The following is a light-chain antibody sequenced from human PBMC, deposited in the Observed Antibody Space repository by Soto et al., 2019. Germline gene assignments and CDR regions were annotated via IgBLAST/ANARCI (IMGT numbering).Light chain of an antibody. V-gene: IGKV1-33*01. CDR2: DAS. Sequence: DIQMTQSPSSLSGSVGDRVTITCRASQDINKYLNWYQQKPGKAPKLLIYDASNLETGVPSRFSGSGSGTDFTFAISSLQPEDIATYFCQQYDNLPLTFGQGTRLEIK. CDR1: QDINKY. J-gene: IGKJ5*01. CDR3: QQYDNLPLT.